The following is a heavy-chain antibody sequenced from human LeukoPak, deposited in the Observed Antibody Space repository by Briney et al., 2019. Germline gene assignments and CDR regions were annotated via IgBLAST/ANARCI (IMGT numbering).Heavy chain of an antibody. CDR3: ARRGGGSSSAPYYYYMDV. V-gene: IGHV5-51*01. D-gene: IGHD6-13*01. CDR2: IYPGDSDT. Sequence: GESLKISCKGSGYSFTNYWIGWVRQMPGKGLEWMGIIYPGDSDTRYSPSFQGQVTISADKSISTAYLQWSSLKASDTAMYYCARRGGGSSSAPYYYYMDVWGKGTTVTVSS. J-gene: IGHJ6*03. CDR1: GYSFTNYW.